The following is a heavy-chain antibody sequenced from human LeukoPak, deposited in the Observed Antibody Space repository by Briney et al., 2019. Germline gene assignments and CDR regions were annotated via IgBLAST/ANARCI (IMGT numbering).Heavy chain of an antibody. CDR2: IIPIFGTV. J-gene: IGHJ5*02. V-gene: IGHV1-69*06. CDR1: GGTFSSYA. CDR3: ARGDCSGGSCYTS. Sequence: ASVKVSCKASGGTFSSYAISWVRQAPGQGLERMGGIIPIFGTVNYAQKFQGRVTITADKSTSTAYMELSSLRSEDMAVYYCARGDCSGGSCYTSWGQGTLVTVSS. D-gene: IGHD2-15*01.